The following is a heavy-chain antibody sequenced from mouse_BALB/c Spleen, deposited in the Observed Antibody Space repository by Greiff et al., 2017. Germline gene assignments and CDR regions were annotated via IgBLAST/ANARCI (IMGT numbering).Heavy chain of an antibody. V-gene: IGHV1-31*01. CDR3: ARIGNYESDYYAMDY. CDR1: GYSFTGYY. CDR2: INPYNGAT. J-gene: IGHJ4*01. Sequence: EVQLQQSGPELVKPGASVKISCKASGYSFTGYYMHWVKQSHVKSLEWIGRINPYNGATSYNQNFKDKASLTVDKSSSTAYMELHSLTSEDSAVYYCARIGNYESDYYAMDYWGQGTSVTVSS. D-gene: IGHD2-1*01.